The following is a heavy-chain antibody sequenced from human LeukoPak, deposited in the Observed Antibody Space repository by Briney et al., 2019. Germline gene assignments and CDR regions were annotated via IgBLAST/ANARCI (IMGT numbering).Heavy chain of an antibody. J-gene: IGHJ1*01. D-gene: IGHD3-22*01. V-gene: IGHV3-23*01. Sequence: GGSLRLSCAASGFTFSSFDMTWVRQAPGKGLEWVSTISVSATNTYYADSVKGRFTISRDNSKSTLYLQMNSLRADDTAVYYCATITSMRVVLISWGQGTLVTVSS. CDR3: ATITSMRVVLIS. CDR2: ISVSATNT. CDR1: GFTFSSFD.